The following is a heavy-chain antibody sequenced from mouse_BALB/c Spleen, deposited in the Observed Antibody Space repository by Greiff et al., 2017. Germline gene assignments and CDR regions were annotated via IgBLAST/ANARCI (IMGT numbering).Heavy chain of an antibody. CDR3: ARGQGVDWAMDY. CDR2: ISSGGST. J-gene: IGHJ4*01. D-gene: IGHD1-1*02. CDR1: GFTFSSYT. V-gene: IGHV5-6-5*01. Sequence: EVMLVESGGGLVQPGGSLKLSCAASGFTFSSYTMSWVRQTPEKRLEWVAYISSGGSTYYPDSVKGRFTISRDNARNILYLQMSSLRSEDTAMYYCARGQGVDWAMDYWGQGTSVTVSS.